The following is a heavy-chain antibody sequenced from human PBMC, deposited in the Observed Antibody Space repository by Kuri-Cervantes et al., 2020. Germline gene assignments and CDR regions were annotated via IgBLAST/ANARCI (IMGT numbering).Heavy chain of an antibody. CDR2: IKQDGSEK. CDR3: ARDRAYWVVNGMDV. V-gene: IGHV3-7*01. CDR1: GFTFSSYG. J-gene: IGHJ6*02. Sequence: LSLTCAASGFTFSSYGMHWVRQAPGKGLEWVANIKQDGSEKYYVDSVKGRFTISRDNAKNSLYLQMNSLRAEDTAVYYCARDRAYWVVNGMDVWGQGTTVTVSS. D-gene: IGHD2-8*02.